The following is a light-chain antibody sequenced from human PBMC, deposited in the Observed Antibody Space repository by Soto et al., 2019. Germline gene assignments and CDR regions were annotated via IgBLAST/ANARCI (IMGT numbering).Light chain of an antibody. CDR2: KVS. Sequence: DVVMTQSPLSLPVTLGQPASISCRSSQSLVYSDGNTYLNWFQQRPGQSPRRLIYKVSNRDSGVPERFSGSGSGNDFTLKISRVEAEDVGVYYCRQGTHWPRMTFGQGTKVEIK. V-gene: IGKV2-30*01. CDR1: QSLVYSDGNTY. J-gene: IGKJ1*01. CDR3: RQGTHWPRMT.